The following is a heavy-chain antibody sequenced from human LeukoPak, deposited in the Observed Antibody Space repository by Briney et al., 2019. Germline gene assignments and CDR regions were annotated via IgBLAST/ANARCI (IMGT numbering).Heavy chain of an antibody. J-gene: IGHJ3*02. Sequence: GGSLRLSCAASGFTFSSYWMHWVRQAPGKGLVWVSRIKSDASSTSYADSVKGRFTISRDNAKNTLYLQMNSLRAEDTAVYYCARADYDSSGYYNALDIWGQGTMVTVSS. D-gene: IGHD3-22*01. CDR2: IKSDASST. CDR3: ARADYDSSGYYNALDI. CDR1: GFTFSSYW. V-gene: IGHV3-74*01.